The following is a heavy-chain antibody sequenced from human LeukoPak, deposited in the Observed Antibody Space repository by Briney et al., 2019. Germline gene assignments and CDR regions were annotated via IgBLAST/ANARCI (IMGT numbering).Heavy chain of an antibody. D-gene: IGHD6-13*01. V-gene: IGHV4-59*01. J-gene: IGHJ4*02. CDR2: IYYSGST. CDR3: ARKYRSRGGIDY. CDR1: GGSISSYY. Sequence: PSETLSLTCTVSGGSISSYYWSWIRQPPGKGLEWIGYIYYSGSTNYNPSLKSRVTISVDTSKNQFSLKLSSVTAADTAVYYCARKYRSRGGIDYWGQGTLVTVSS.